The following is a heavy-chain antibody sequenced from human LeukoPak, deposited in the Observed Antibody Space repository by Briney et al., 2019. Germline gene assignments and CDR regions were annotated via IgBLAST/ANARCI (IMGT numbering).Heavy chain of an antibody. V-gene: IGHV5-51*01. J-gene: IGHJ6*02. CDR1: GYSFTSYW. Sequence: GESLKISCKGPGYSFTSYWIGWVRQMPGKGLEWMGIIYPGDSDTRYSPSFQGQVTISADKSISTAYLQWSSLKASEAAMYYCARYSGYDYYYYGMDVWGQGTTVTVSS. CDR3: ARYSGYDYYYYGMDV. CDR2: IYPGDSDT. D-gene: IGHD5-12*01.